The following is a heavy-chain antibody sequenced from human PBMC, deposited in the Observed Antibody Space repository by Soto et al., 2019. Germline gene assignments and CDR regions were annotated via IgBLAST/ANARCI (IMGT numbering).Heavy chain of an antibody. V-gene: IGHV1-8*01. Sequence: AASVKVSCKASGYTFTSYDINWVRQATGQGLEWMGWMNPNSGNTGYAQKFQGRVTMTRNTSISTAYMELSSLRSEDTAVYYCARWGGEPNYYYYGMDVWGQGTTVTVSS. CDR3: ARWGGEPNYYYYGMDV. CDR2: MNPNSGNT. J-gene: IGHJ6*02. D-gene: IGHD3-10*01. CDR1: GYTFTSYD.